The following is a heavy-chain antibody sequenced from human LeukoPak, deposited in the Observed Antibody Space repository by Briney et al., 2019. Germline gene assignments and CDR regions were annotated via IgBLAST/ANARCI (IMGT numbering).Heavy chain of an antibody. CDR2: IKPNSGDT. J-gene: IGHJ5*02. V-gene: IGHV1-2*02. Sequence: ASVKVSCKASGYSFADYYMHWVRQAPGQGLEGMGWIKPNSGDTRSAQKFQGRVTMTRDTSISTAYMELSSLRYDDTAVYYCATNILVRDIINWFDPWGQETLVTVSS. CDR3: ATNILVRDIINWFDP. D-gene: IGHD3-10*01. CDR1: GYSFADYY.